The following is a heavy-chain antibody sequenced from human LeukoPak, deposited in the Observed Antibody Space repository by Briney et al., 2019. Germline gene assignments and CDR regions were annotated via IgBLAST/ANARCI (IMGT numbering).Heavy chain of an antibody. V-gene: IGHV4-4*07. J-gene: IGHJ4*02. CDR3: ARDVVAAAGTWDY. Sequence: PSETLSLTCTVSGDSISSYDWSWIRQPAGKGLEWIGRIYTSGSTNYNPSLKSRLTMSVDTSKNQFSLKLSSVTAADTAVYYCARDVVAAAGTWDYWGQGTLVTVSS. CDR2: IYTSGST. D-gene: IGHD6-13*01. CDR1: GDSISSYD.